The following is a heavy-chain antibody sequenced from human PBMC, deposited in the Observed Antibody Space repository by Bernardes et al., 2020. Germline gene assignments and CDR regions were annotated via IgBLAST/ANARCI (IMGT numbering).Heavy chain of an antibody. CDR2: ISYDGSNK. CDR1: GFTFSSYG. J-gene: IGHJ4*02. V-gene: IGHV3-30*18. Sequence: GGSLRLSCAASGFTFSSYGMHWVRQAPGKGLEWVAVISYDGSNKYYADSVKGRFTISRDNSKNTLYLQMNSLRAEDTAVYYCAKDFIYCSGGSCYSENYFDYWGQGTLVTVSS. D-gene: IGHD2-15*01. CDR3: AKDFIYCSGGSCYSENYFDY.